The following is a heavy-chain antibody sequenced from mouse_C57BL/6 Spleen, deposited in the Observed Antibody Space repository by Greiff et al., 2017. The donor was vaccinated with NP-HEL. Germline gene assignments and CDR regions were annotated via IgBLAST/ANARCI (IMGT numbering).Heavy chain of an antibody. CDR1: GYTFTSYW. D-gene: IGHD3-2*02. Sequence: QVQLQQPGAELVRPGSSVKLSCKASGYTFTSYWMEWVKQRPGQGLEWIGNIYPSDSDTHYNQKFKDKATLTVDTSSSTAYMQLISLTSAVSAVYYCARQLRLRDAMDYWGQGTSVTVSS. J-gene: IGHJ4*01. CDR3: ARQLRLRDAMDY. V-gene: IGHV1-61*01. CDR2: IYPSDSDT.